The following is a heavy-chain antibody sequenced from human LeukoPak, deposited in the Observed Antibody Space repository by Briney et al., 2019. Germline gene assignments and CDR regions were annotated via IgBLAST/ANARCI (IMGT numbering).Heavy chain of an antibody. D-gene: IGHD3-3*01. V-gene: IGHV4-39*07. CDR2: IYYSGST. J-gene: IGHJ4*02. Sequence: SGTLSLTCTVSGGSISSSSYYWGWIRQPPGKGLEWIGSIYYSGSTYYNPSLKSRVTISVDTSKNQFSLKLSSVTAADTAVYYCARGGDPIYDFWSPKKYFDYWGQGTLVTVSS. CDR1: GGSISSSSYY. CDR3: ARGGDPIYDFWSPKKYFDY.